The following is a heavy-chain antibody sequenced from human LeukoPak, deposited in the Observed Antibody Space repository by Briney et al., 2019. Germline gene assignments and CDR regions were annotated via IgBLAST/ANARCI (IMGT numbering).Heavy chain of an antibody. CDR1: GLTLSDAW. V-gene: IGHV3-15*01. CDR2: IKSKIDGGLK. D-gene: IGHD3-16*01. Sequence: GGSLRLSCAASGLTLSDAWLTWVRQAPGKGLEWVARIKSKIDGGLKDYAAPVKGTFTISRDDSGNTVYLQINSLKIEDTAMYYCATGGSGYFDSWGQGTLVTVSS. CDR3: ATGGSGYFDS. J-gene: IGHJ4*02.